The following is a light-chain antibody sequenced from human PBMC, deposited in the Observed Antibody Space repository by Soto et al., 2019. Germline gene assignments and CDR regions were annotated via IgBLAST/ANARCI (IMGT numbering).Light chain of an antibody. Sequence: DIPMTQSPSSLSASVGDRVTITCQASQDISNYLNWCQQKPGKAPKLLIYDASNLETGVPSRFSGSGSGTDFTFTISSLQPEDIATYYCQQYDSFGGGTKVEIK. J-gene: IGKJ4*01. V-gene: IGKV1-33*01. CDR3: QQYDS. CDR2: DAS. CDR1: QDISNY.